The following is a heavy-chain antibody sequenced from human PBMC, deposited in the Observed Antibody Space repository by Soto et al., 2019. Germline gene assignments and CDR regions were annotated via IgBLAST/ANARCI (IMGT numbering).Heavy chain of an antibody. CDR2: IYYSGST. CDR3: ARSRYSGYDSLDY. Sequence: SETLSLTCTVSGGSISSSSYYWGWIRQPPGKGLEWIGSIYYSGSTYYNPSLKSRVTISVDTSKNQFSLKLSSVTAADTAVYYCARSRYSGYDSLDYWGQGTLVTVSS. CDR1: GGSISSSSYY. V-gene: IGHV4-39*01. D-gene: IGHD5-12*01. J-gene: IGHJ4*02.